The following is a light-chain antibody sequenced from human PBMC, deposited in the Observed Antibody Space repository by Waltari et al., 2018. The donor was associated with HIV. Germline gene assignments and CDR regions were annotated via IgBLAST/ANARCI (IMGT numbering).Light chain of an antibody. CDR3: QTWGTGFLV. V-gene: IGLV4-69*01. CDR2: LNGDGRN. Sequence: QLVLTQSPSASASLGASVKLTFTLSSGHSRYTIAWHQQQPEKGPRFLMRLNGDGRNITGDGIPDRFSGSSSGTERYLTNSSLQSDDEADYYCQTWGTGFLVFGGGTKLTVL. J-gene: IGLJ2*01. CDR1: SGHSRYT.